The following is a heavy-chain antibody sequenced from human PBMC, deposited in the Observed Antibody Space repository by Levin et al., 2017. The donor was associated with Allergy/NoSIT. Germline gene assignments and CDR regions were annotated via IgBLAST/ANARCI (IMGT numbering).Heavy chain of an antibody. V-gene: IGHV3-23*01. D-gene: IGHD3-10*01. Sequence: GGSLRLSCAASGFIFSGYAMNWVRQAPGKGLEWVSAIGGSGGSTYHADSLQGRFTISRDNSKNTLYLQMKSLRAEDTAVYYCAKSQFGEFRYGMDVWGQGTTVTVSS. CDR1: GFIFSGYA. CDR3: AKSQFGEFRYGMDV. CDR2: IGGSGGST. J-gene: IGHJ6*02.